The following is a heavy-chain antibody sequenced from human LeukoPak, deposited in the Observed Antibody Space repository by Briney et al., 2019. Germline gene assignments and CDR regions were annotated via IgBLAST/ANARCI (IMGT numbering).Heavy chain of an antibody. CDR1: GHTISTGYL. D-gene: IGHD3-10*01. V-gene: IGHV4-38-2*01. CDR3: ASYYASGVSAYNYYGMDV. Sequence: SATLSLSCAASGHTISTGYLWCWIRPPPRKVLWWIGSMSRSSGTYYAQSLKGRVTISMDTSKNQIYLELSSVTAADTAVYYCASYYASGVSAYNYYGMDVWGKGTTVTVSS. CDR2: MSRSSGT. J-gene: IGHJ6*04.